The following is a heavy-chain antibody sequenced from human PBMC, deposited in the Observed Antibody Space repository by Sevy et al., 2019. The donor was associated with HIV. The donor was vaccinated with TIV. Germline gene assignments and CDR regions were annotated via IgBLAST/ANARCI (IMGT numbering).Heavy chain of an antibody. CDR1: GYSFTAYY. V-gene: IGHV1-2*02. Sequence: ASVKVSCKASGYSFTAYYMHWVRQAPGQRLEWMGWISPDSGDTEYAQKFQGRVTMTTDTSINTAYMELSRLRSDETAVFYCARDRMIFGGQGGMDVWGQGTTVTVSS. J-gene: IGHJ6*02. CDR3: ARDRMIFGGQGGMDV. D-gene: IGHD3-3*01. CDR2: ISPDSGDT.